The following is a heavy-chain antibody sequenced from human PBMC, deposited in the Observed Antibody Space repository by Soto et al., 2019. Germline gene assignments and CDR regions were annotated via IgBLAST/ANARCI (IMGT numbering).Heavy chain of an antibody. J-gene: IGHJ4*02. CDR3: EKVQPYYYGSGSYLDY. CDR2: ISGSGGST. V-gene: IGHV3-23*01. Sequence: EVQLLESGGGLVQPGGSLRLACAASGFTFSSDAMSWVRQAPGKGLEWVSAISGSGGSTYYADSVKGRFTIARANSKNKMYLQMNSLRAEDTAVDYCEKVQPYYYGSGSYLDYWGQGSMVTVSS. CDR1: GFTFSSDA. D-gene: IGHD3-10*01.